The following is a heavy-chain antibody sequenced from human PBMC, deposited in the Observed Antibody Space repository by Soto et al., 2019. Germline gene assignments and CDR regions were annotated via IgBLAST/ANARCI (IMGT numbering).Heavy chain of an antibody. J-gene: IGHJ4*02. Sequence: QVQLVQSGAEVKKPGSSVTVSCKASGGTFSSYTISWVRQAPGQGVEWMAGISAIFGTPIYAQKFQDRVTITADDSAMTAYMEMNRLTSEDTAVYYCARVVVGSRLSLDYWGQGTLVTISS. CDR2: ISAIFGTP. CDR3: ARVVVGSRLSLDY. CDR1: GGTFSSYT. D-gene: IGHD1-26*01. V-gene: IGHV1-69*01.